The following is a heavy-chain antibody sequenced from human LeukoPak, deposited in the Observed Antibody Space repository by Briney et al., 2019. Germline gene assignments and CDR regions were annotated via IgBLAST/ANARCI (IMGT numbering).Heavy chain of an antibody. CDR2: ISGTDGSR. V-gene: IGHV3-23*01. D-gene: IGHD4-17*01. Sequence: GGSLRLSCAASGFTFSSNDMSWVCQAPGKGLEWVSGISGTDGSRSYADSVKGRFTISRDNSKNTLFLQMSSLRAEDTAVYYCAKKYSDSWPAFDYWGQGTLVTVSS. CDR3: AKKYSDSWPAFDY. CDR1: GFTFSSND. J-gene: IGHJ4*02.